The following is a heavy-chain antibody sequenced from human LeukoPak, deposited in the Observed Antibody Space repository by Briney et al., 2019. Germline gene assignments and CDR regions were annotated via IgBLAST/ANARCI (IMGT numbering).Heavy chain of an antibody. Sequence: PGRSLRLSCAASGFTFSDYAMLWVRQAPGKGLEWVAVIWHDGSNIFYADSVKGRLTISRDNSKKTLYLEMNSPRAEETAVYYCARGFCRGGICYPQPTTWTFYFDSWGQGTQVTVSS. V-gene: IGHV3-33*08. CDR2: IWHDGSNI. CDR1: GFTFSDYA. J-gene: IGHJ4*02. D-gene: IGHD2-15*01. CDR3: ARGFCRGGICYPQPTTWTFYFDS.